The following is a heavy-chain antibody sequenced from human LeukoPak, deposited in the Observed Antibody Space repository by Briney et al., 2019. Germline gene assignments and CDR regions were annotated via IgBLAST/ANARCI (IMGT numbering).Heavy chain of an antibody. CDR2: INPNSGGT. J-gene: IGHJ3*02. D-gene: IGHD1-26*01. V-gene: IGHV1-2*04. CDR3: ARSVPPSYGELAFDI. Sequence: ASVKVSCKASGYTFTGYYMHWVRQAPGQGLEWMGWINPNSGGTNYAQKFQGWVTMTRDTSISTAYMELSRLRSDDTAVYYCARSVPPSYGELAFDIWGQGTMVTVSS. CDR1: GYTFTGYY.